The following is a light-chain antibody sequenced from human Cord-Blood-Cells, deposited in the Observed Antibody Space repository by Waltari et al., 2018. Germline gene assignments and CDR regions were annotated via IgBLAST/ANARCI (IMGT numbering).Light chain of an antibody. CDR3: QQYDNLLT. V-gene: IGKV1-33*01. CDR1: QDISNY. Sequence: IQITQSPSSLSASVGDRVTITCHASQDISNYLNWYQQKPGQAPKLLIYDASNLETGVPSRFSGSGSGTDFTFTISSLQPEDIATYYCQQYDNLLTFGGGTEVEIK. J-gene: IGKJ4*01. CDR2: DAS.